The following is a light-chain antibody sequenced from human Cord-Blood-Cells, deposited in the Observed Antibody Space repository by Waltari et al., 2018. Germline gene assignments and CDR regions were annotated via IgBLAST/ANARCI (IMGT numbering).Light chain of an antibody. Sequence: QSALTQPASVSGSPGQSITISCTGTSSDVGGYNHVFWYQQHPGKAPKLMIYDVSNRPSGVSNRFSASNSGNTASLTISGLQAEDEADYYCSSYTSSSTLVFGGGTKLTVL. J-gene: IGLJ2*01. CDR2: DVS. CDR1: SSDVGGYNH. CDR3: SSYTSSSTLV. V-gene: IGLV2-14*01.